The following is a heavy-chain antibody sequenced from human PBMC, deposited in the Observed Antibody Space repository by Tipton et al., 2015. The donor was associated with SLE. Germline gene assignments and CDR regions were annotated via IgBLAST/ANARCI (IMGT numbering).Heavy chain of an antibody. CDR2: IYYSGTT. D-gene: IGHD6-13*01. CDR3: ARTSGIAATVSWFDP. Sequence: VSGGSFSSRIYYWAWIRQPPGKGLEWIGSIYYSGTTYYNPSLKSRVTISVDTSKNHFSLRLTSVTAADTAVYYCARTSGIAATVSWFDPWGQGTLVTVSS. V-gene: IGHV4-39*07. CDR1: GGSFSSRIYY. J-gene: IGHJ5*02.